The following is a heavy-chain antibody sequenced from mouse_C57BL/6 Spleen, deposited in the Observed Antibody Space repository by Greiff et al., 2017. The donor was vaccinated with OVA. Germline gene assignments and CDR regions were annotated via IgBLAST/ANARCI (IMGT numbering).Heavy chain of an antibody. CDR2: IYPGNSDT. Sequence: VHVKQSGTVLARPGASVKMSCKPSGYTFTSYWMHWVKQRPGQGLEWIGAIYPGNSDTSYNQKFKGKAKLTAVTSASTAYMELSSLTNEDSAVYYCTEGHYSTYWYFDVWGTGTTVTVSS. CDR3: TEGHYSTYWYFDV. CDR1: GYTFTSYW. J-gene: IGHJ1*03. D-gene: IGHD2-5*01. V-gene: IGHV1-5*01.